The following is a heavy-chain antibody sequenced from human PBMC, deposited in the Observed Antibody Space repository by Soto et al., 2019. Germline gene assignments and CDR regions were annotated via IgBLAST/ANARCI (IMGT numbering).Heavy chain of an antibody. Sequence: ASVKVSCKASGYTFTGYYMHWVRQAPGQGLEWMGWINPNSGGTNYAQKFQGWVTMTRDTSISTAYMELSRLRSDDTAVYYCARDRRFWSDTPYFDYWGQGTLVTVSS. CDR2: INPNSGGT. CDR3: ARDRRFWSDTPYFDY. D-gene: IGHD3-3*01. J-gene: IGHJ4*02. V-gene: IGHV1-2*04. CDR1: GYTFTGYY.